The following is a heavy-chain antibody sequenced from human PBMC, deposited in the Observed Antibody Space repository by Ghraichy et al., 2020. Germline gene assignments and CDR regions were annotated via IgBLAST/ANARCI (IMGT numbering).Heavy chain of an antibody. CDR3: ARDRGAVAGTDYGMDV. Sequence: SETLSLTCAVYGGSFSGYYWSWIRQPPGKGLEWIGEINHSGSTNYNPSLKSRVTISVDTSKNQFSLKLSSVTAADTAVYYCARDRGAVAGTDYGMDVWGQGTTVTVSS. CDR1: GGSFSGYY. CDR2: INHSGST. V-gene: IGHV4-34*01. D-gene: IGHD6-19*01. J-gene: IGHJ6*02.